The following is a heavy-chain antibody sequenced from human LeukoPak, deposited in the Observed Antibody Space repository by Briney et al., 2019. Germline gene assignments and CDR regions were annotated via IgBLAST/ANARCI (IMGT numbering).Heavy chain of an antibody. D-gene: IGHD3-10*01. J-gene: IGHJ4*02. CDR2: IYHSGST. CDR1: GGSISSSNW. V-gene: IGHV4-4*02. CDR3: AKDRDYYGSGSYYPDFDY. Sequence: SETLSLTCAVSGGSISSSNWWSWVRQPPGKGLEWIGEIYHSGSTNYNPSLKSRVTISVDKSKNQFSLKLSSVTAADTAVYYCAKDRDYYGSGSYYPDFDYWGQGTLVTVSS.